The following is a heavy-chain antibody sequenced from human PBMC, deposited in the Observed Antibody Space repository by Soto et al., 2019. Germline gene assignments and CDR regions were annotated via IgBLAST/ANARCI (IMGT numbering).Heavy chain of an antibody. CDR1: GYTFTIYY. J-gene: IGHJ4*02. Sequence: ASVKVSCKTSGYTFTIYYMHWVRQAPGQGLEWMGIIDPSGGSTSYAQKFQGRFTISRDNAKNSLYLEINSLRAEDTAVYYCARDRFEQWLDYWGQGTPVTVSS. V-gene: IGHV1-46*01. CDR3: ARDRFEQWLDY. D-gene: IGHD6-19*01. CDR2: IDPSGGST.